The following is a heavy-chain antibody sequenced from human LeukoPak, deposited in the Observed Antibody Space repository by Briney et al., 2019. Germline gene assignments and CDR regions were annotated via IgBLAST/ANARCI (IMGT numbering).Heavy chain of an antibody. CDR3: AGIVGATPFDY. CDR2: IYHSGST. Sequence: SETLSLTCTVSGYSISSGYYWGWIRPPPGKGLEWIGSIYHSGSTYYNPSLRSRVTISVDTSKNQFSLKLSSVTAADTAVYYCAGIVGATPFDYWGQGTLVTVSS. V-gene: IGHV4-38-2*02. D-gene: IGHD1-26*01. CDR1: GYSISSGYY. J-gene: IGHJ4*02.